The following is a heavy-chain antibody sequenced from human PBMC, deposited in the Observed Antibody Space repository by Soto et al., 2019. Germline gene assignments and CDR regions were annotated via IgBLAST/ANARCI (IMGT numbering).Heavy chain of an antibody. D-gene: IGHD3-10*01. CDR3: ASTMVRGVIFDP. V-gene: IGHV4-39*01. CDR1: GGSISSSSYY. CDR2: IYYSGST. Sequence: QLQLQESGPGLVKPSETLSLTCTVSGGSISSSSYYWGWIRQPPGNGLEWIGTIYYSGSTYYNPSLKSRVTISVDTSKNQFSLKLSSVTAADTAVYYCASTMVRGVIFDPWGQGTLVTVSS. J-gene: IGHJ5*02.